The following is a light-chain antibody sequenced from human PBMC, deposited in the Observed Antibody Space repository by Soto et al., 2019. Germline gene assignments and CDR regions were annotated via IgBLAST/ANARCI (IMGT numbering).Light chain of an antibody. Sequence: EIVLTQSPDTLSLSPGERATLSCRASQSVSNYLAWCQQKPGQAPRLLIYDASNRATGIPDRFSGSGSGTDFTLTISRLEPEDFAVYYCQQYGSSGTFGQGTKVDIK. CDR2: DAS. CDR1: QSVSNY. CDR3: QQYGSSGT. V-gene: IGKV3-20*01. J-gene: IGKJ1*01.